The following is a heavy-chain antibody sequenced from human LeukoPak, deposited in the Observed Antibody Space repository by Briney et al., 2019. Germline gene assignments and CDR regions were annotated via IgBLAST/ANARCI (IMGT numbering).Heavy chain of an antibody. V-gene: IGHV1-2*02. CDR2: INPNSGGT. Sequence: ASVKVSCKASGYTFTGYYMHWVRQAPGQGLEWMGWINPNSGGTNYAQKFQGRVTMTRDTSISTAYMELSRLRSDDTAVYYCANGYCSSTSCYAGFDYWGQGTLVTVSS. CDR1: GYTFTGYY. J-gene: IGHJ4*02. CDR3: ANGYCSSTSCYAGFDY. D-gene: IGHD2-2*01.